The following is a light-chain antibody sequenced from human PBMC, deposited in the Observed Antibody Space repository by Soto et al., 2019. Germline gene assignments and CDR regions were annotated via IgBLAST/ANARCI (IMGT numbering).Light chain of an antibody. V-gene: IGKV1-5*03. CDR2: KAS. CDR3: QHYNSYSEA. CDR1: QTISSW. Sequence: DIQMTQSPSTLSRSSGDRVYITCRASQTISSWLAWYQQKPGQAPKILIYKASTLKSGVPSRFSGSGSGTDFTLTISSLQTDDFATYYCQHYNSYSEAFGQGTKVDI. J-gene: IGKJ1*01.